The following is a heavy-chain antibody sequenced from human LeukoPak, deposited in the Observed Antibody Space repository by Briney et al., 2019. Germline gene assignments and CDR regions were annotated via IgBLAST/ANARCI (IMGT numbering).Heavy chain of an antibody. D-gene: IGHD3-22*01. J-gene: IGHJ4*02. CDR3: ARDRFQYYYDSSGYSGDY. Sequence: TGGSLRLSCAASGFTFSTYGMHWVHQAPGKGLEWVAVVSYDGSSIYYADSVKGRFTISRDNSKNTLYLQMNSLRAEDTAVYYCARDRFQYYYDSSGYSGDYWGQGTLVTVSS. CDR1: GFTFSTYG. V-gene: IGHV3-30*03. CDR2: VSYDGSSI.